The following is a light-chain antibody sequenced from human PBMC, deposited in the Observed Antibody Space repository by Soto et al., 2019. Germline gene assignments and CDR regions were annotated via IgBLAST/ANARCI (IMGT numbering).Light chain of an antibody. CDR3: QQYDKAPVT. V-gene: IGKV1-33*01. Sequence: DIQMTQSPSSLSASVGDRVTITCQASQDISNSLNWYQQKPRKAPKLLIYDVSNFETGVPPRFSGSGSGTSFTFTISRLQPEDIATYYCQQYDKAPVTFGQGTRLEIK. J-gene: IGKJ5*01. CDR1: QDISNS. CDR2: DVS.